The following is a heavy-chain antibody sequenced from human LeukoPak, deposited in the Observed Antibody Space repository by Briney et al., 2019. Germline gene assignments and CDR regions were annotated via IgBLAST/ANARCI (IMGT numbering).Heavy chain of an antibody. CDR3: AKGRGYCTGGSCYSDY. J-gene: IGHJ4*02. CDR1: GFTFSNYD. Sequence: GRSLRLSCAASGFTFSNYDMHWVRQAPGKGLEWVAGIWYDGSKRNHADSVKGRFTIFRDDSKNTLYLQMNSLRVEDTAIYYCAKGRGYCTGGSCYSDYWGQGTLVTVSS. CDR2: IWYDGSKR. D-gene: IGHD2-15*01. V-gene: IGHV3-33*06.